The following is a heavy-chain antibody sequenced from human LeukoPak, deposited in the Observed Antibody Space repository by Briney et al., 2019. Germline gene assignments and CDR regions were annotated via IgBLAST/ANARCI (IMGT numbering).Heavy chain of an antibody. J-gene: IGHJ4*02. CDR2: IYYSGST. D-gene: IGHD3-22*01. CDR3: ARVTGYMIEDYFDY. Sequence: PSETLSLTCTVSGGSISSYYWSWIRQPPGKGLEWIGSIYYSGSTYYNPSLKSRVTISVDTSKNQFSLRLRSVTAADTAVYYCARVTGYMIEDYFDYWGQGTLVTVSS. CDR1: GGSISSYY. V-gene: IGHV4-59*01.